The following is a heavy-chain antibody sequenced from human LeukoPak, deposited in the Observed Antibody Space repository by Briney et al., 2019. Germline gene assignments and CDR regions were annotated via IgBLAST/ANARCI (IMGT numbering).Heavy chain of an antibody. D-gene: IGHD6-19*01. CDR3: ARERVGSGWPRPWYFEF. CDR2: INPNTGAT. Sequence: ASVKVSCKASGYTFTGYYFHWVRQAPGQGLEWMGWINPNTGATIYAEKFQGRGTMTRDTSIDTAYMEMRSLRSDDTAVYYCARERVGSGWPRPWYFEFWGQGTLITVSS. J-gene: IGHJ4*02. CDR1: GYTFTGYY. V-gene: IGHV1-2*02.